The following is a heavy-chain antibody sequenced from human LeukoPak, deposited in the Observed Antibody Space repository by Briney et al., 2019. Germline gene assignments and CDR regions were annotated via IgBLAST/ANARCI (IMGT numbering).Heavy chain of an antibody. CDR3: AKDSVRGSTCPYYFDY. CDR2: ISYDGSNK. V-gene: IGHV3-30*18. CDR1: GFTFRSYG. J-gene: IGHJ4*02. D-gene: IGHD2-2*01. Sequence: GRSLRLSCAASGFTFRSYGMHWVRQAPGKGLEWVAVISYDGSNKYYADSVKGRFTISRDNSKNTLYLQMNSPRAEDTAVYYCAKDSVRGSTCPYYFDYWGQGTLVTVSS.